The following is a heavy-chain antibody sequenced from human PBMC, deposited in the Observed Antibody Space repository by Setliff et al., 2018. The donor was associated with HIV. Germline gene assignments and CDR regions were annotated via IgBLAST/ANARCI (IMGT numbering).Heavy chain of an antibody. Sequence: SVKVSCKASGGTFNSYTVSWVRQAPGQGREWMGGIIPMFNIANYAQKFQGRATITADISTTTASMELRSLRSEDTAVYYCAGGWSENTVMVQVEYFRHWGQGTLVTVSS. CDR2: IIPMFNIA. CDR3: AGGWSENTVMVQVEYFRH. V-gene: IGHV1-69*10. CDR1: GGTFNSYT. J-gene: IGHJ1*01. D-gene: IGHD5-18*01.